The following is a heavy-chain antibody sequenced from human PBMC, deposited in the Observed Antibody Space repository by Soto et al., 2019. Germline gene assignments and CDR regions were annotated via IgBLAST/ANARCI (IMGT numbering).Heavy chain of an antibody. Sequence: GSLRLSCAASGFTFSSYAMSWVRQAPGKGLEWVAAISGSGGSTYYADSVKGRFTISRDNSRNTMYLQMKSLGAEDTAVYYCAKYISTLTTEYFQYWGQGTLVTVSS. V-gene: IGHV3-23*01. CDR2: ISGSGGST. J-gene: IGHJ1*01. CDR1: GFTFSSYA. CDR3: AKYISTLTTEYFQY. D-gene: IGHD4-4*01.